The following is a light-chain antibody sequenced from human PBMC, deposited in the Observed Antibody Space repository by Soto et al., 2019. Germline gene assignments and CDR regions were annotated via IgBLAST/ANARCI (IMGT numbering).Light chain of an antibody. Sequence: DIPLAQSQSSLSGSVGDRVVVICRASQSISSYLNWYQQKPGKAPKLLIYAASSLQSGVPSRFSGSGSGTDFTLTISSLQPEDFATYYCQQSYSRTFGQGTKVDIK. CDR3: QQSYSRT. V-gene: IGKV1-39*01. CDR2: AAS. J-gene: IGKJ1*01. CDR1: QSISSY.